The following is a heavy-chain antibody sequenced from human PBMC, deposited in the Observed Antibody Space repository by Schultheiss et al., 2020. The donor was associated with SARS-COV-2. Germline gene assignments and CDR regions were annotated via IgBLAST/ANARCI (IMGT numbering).Heavy chain of an antibody. J-gene: IGHJ4*02. CDR3: ARVKYYDSSGYYYFDY. V-gene: IGHV4-4*02. CDR1: GGSISSSNW. Sequence: SETLSLTCAVSGGSISSSNWWSWVRQPPGKGLEWIGEIYHSGSTNYNPSLKSRVTISVDTSKNQFSLKLSSVTAADTAVYYCARVKYYDSSGYYYFDYWGQGTLVTVSS. CDR2: IYHSGST. D-gene: IGHD3-22*01.